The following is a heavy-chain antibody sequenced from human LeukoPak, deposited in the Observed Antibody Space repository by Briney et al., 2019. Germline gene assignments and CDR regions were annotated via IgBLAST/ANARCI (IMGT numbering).Heavy chain of an antibody. D-gene: IGHD6-13*01. Sequence: ASVKVSCKASGYTFTSYDINWVRQATGQGLEWMGWMNPNSGNTGYAQKFQGRVTMTRNTSISTAYMELSSLRSEDTAVYYCARGAYSSSWYSYSWFDPWGQGTLVIVSS. CDR1: GYTFTSYD. V-gene: IGHV1-8*01. CDR2: MNPNSGNT. CDR3: ARGAYSSSWYSYSWFDP. J-gene: IGHJ5*02.